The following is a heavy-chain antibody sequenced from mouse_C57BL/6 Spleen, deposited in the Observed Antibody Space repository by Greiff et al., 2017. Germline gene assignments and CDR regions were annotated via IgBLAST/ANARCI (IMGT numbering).Heavy chain of an antibody. CDR1: GFTFSSYA. J-gene: IGHJ2*01. Sequence: DVKLVESGGGLVKPGGSLKLSCAASGFTFSSYAMSWVRQTPEKRLEWVATISDGGSYTYYPDKVKGRFTISRDNAKNNLYLQMSHLKSEDTAMYYCAREASYSNYCDDWGQGTTLTVSS. V-gene: IGHV5-4*01. CDR3: AREASYSNYCDD. CDR2: ISDGGSYT. D-gene: IGHD2-5*01.